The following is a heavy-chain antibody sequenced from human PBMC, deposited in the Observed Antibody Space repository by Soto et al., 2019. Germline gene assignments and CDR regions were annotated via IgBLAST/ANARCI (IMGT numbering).Heavy chain of an antibody. CDR1: GGSISSSSYY. CDR3: AKHSAAAGTLFSLYGMDV. D-gene: IGHD6-13*01. CDR2: IYYSGST. Sequence: PSETLSLTCTVSGGSISSSSYYWGWIRQPPGKGLEWIGSIYYSGSTYYNPSLKSRVTISVDTSKNQFSLKLSSVTAAYTAVYYCAKHSAAAGTLFSLYGMDVWGQGTTVTVSS. V-gene: IGHV4-39*01. J-gene: IGHJ6*02.